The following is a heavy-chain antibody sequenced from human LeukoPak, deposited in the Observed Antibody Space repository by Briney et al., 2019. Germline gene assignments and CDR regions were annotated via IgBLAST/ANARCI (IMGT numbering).Heavy chain of an antibody. CDR2: ISTSSTFI. V-gene: IGHV3-21*01. CDR1: GFMFSGYE. D-gene: IGHD2/OR15-2a*01. CDR3: ARADCSSSTCYLRSSWFDP. Sequence: GGSLRLSCSASGFMFSGYEMNWVRQAPGKGLEWVSSISTSSTFIYYTYSVKGRFTISRDNAKNSLYPQMNSLSAEDTAVYYCARADCSSSTCYLRSSWFDPWGQGTLVTVSS. J-gene: IGHJ5*02.